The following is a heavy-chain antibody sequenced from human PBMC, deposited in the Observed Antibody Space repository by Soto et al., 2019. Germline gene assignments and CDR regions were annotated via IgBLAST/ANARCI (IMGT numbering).Heavy chain of an antibody. CDR2: ISAYNGNT. Sequence: GASVKVSCKASGYTFTSYGISWVRQAPGQGLEWMGWISAYNGNTNYAQKLQGRVTMTTDTSTSTAYMELRSLRSDDTAVYYCARDPCSGGSCYAYYYGMDVWGQGTTVTVSS. J-gene: IGHJ6*02. V-gene: IGHV1-18*04. D-gene: IGHD2-15*01. CDR3: ARDPCSGGSCYAYYYGMDV. CDR1: GYTFTSYG.